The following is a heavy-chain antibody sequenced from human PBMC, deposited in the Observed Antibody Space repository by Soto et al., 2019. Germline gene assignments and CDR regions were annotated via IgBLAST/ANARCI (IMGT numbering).Heavy chain of an antibody. D-gene: IGHD3-22*01. CDR2: IIPIFGTA. Sequence: GASVKGSCKASGGTFSSYAISWGRQAPGQGLEWMGGIIPIFGTANYAQKFQGRVTITADESTSTAYMELSSLRSEDTAVYYCASHSGWNYYYGMDVWGQGTTVTVSS. V-gene: IGHV1-69*13. J-gene: IGHJ6*02. CDR1: GGTFSSYA. CDR3: ASHSGWNYYYGMDV.